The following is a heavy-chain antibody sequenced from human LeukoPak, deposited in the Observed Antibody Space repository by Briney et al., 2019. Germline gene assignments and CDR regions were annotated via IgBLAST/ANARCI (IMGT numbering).Heavy chain of an antibody. CDR2: ISPYNGNK. CDR3: ASGYYSGGSGYSPADY. D-gene: IGHD3-22*01. V-gene: IGHV1-18*01. J-gene: IGHJ4*02. Sequence: ASVKVSCKASGYMFSNFFSSYGITWVRQAPGQGLEWMGWISPYNGNKKFAQKFQGRVTMTTDTSTSTAYMELRSLRSDDTAVYYCASGYYSGGSGYSPADYWGQGTLVTVSS. CDR1: GYMFSNFFSSYG.